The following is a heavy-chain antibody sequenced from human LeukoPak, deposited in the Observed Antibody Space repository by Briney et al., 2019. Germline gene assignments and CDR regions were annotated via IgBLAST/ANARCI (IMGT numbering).Heavy chain of an antibody. D-gene: IGHD2-8*02. V-gene: IGHV1-18*01. J-gene: IGHJ5*02. CDR3: ARDLGYCTGGVCPNWFDP. Sequence: GASVKVSCKASGYTFTSYGISWVRQAPGQGLEWMGWISAYNGNTNYAQKLQGRVTMTTDTSTSTAYMELRSLRPDDTAVYYCARDLGYCTGGVCPNWFDPWGQGTLVTVSS. CDR1: GYTFTSYG. CDR2: ISAYNGNT.